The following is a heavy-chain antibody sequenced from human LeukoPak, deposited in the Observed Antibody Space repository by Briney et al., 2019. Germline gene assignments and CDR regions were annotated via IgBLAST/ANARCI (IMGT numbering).Heavy chain of an antibody. V-gene: IGHV3-21*01. CDR1: EFTLSTYS. CDR2: ISTSSSYI. D-gene: IGHD3-10*02. CDR3: AELGITMIGGV. Sequence: KTGGSLRLSCGVSEFTLSTYSMNWVRQAPGKGLEWVSFISTSSSYIYYTDSVKGRFTISRDNAKNSLYLQMNSLRAEDTAVYYCAELGITMIGGVWGKGTTVTISS. J-gene: IGHJ6*04.